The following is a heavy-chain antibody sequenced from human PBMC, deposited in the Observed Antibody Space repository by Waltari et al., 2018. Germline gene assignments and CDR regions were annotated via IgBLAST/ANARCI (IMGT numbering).Heavy chain of an antibody. CDR1: GGSISTDSYW. D-gene: IGHD2-2*01. CDR2: ISTTWST. CDR3: ARGRIPAANCFDP. J-gene: IGHJ5*02. V-gene: IGHV4-61*02. Sequence: QVQLQESGPGLVQPSQTLSLTCTVSGGSISTDSYWWTWIRQPAGKGLEWIGRISTTWSTTYNPSLKGRVTISVDTSKNLFSLELTSVTAADTAVYYCARGRIPAANCFDPWGQGTLVTVSS.